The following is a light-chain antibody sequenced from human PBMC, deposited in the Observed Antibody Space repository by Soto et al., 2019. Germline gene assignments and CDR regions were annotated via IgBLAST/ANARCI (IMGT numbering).Light chain of an antibody. J-gene: IGKJ1*01. CDR2: KAS. V-gene: IGKV1-5*03. CDR3: QQYTSYAT. Sequence: DIQMTQSPSTLSASVGDRVTITCRARQTISSWLAWYQQKPGKAPKLLIYKASSLESVVPSRFSGSGSGTEFTLTISSLQPDDFATYYCQQYTSYATFGQGTKVEIK. CDR1: QTISSW.